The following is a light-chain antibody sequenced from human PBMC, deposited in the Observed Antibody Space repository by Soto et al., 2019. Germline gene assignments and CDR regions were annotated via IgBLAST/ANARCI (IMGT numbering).Light chain of an antibody. V-gene: IGKV3-20*01. J-gene: IGKJ1*01. CDR2: GAF. CDR3: QQYGSSPPWT. CDR1: QNIRSRY. Sequence: EIVLTQSPGTLSLFPGERATLSCRASQNIRSRYLAWFQQKPGQAPRLLIYGAFNRATGVPDRFIGSGSGTDFTLSITRLEPEDFALYYCQQYGSSPPWTFGQGTKVEIK.